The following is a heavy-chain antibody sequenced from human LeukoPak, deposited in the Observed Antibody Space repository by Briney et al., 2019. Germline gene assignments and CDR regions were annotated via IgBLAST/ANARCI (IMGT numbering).Heavy chain of an antibody. Sequence: PSETLSLTCTVSGGSISSGGYYWSWIRQHPGKGLEWIGYIYYSGSTYYNPSLKSRVTISVDTSKNQFSLKLSSVTAADTAVYYCARESGGRSYYYGMDVWGQGTTVTVSS. D-gene: IGHD1-26*01. CDR2: IYYSGST. J-gene: IGHJ6*02. CDR3: ARESGGRSYYYGMDV. CDR1: GGSISSGGYY. V-gene: IGHV4-31*03.